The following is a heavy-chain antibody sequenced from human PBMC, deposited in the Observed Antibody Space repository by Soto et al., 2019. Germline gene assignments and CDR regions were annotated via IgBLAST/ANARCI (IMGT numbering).Heavy chain of an antibody. CDR3: ARQGSSWYYYYMDV. J-gene: IGHJ6*03. D-gene: IGHD6-13*01. Sequence: SETLSLTCTVSGGSISSSSYYWGWIRQPPGKGLEWIGSIYYSGSTYYNPSLKSRVTISVDTSKNQFSLKLSSVTAADTAVYYCARQGSSWYYYYMDVWGKGTTVTVSS. V-gene: IGHV4-39*01. CDR1: GGSISSSSYY. CDR2: IYYSGST.